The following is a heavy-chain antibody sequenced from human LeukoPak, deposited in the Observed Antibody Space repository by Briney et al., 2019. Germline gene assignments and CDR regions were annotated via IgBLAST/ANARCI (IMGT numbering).Heavy chain of an antibody. CDR1: GFSFSTYT. Sequence: GGSLRLSCAASGFSFSTYTINWVREAPGEGLEWVSSISSSSSYIYYADSVKGRFTISRDNAKNSLYLQMNSLRAEDTAVYHCARDRLLEDRDYSYYYYMDVWGKGTTVTVSS. J-gene: IGHJ6*03. D-gene: IGHD1-1*01. CDR2: ISSSSSYI. V-gene: IGHV3-21*01. CDR3: ARDRLLEDRDYSYYYYMDV.